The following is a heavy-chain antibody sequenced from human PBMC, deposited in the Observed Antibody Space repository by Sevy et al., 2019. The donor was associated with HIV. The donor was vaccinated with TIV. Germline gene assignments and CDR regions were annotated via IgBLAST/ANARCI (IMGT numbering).Heavy chain of an antibody. CDR2: ISYGGTET. V-gene: IGHV3-30-3*01. CDR3: ARDGGYSIKWYPLY. Sequence: GGSLRLSCAASGFAFSTHAMHWVRQAPGKGLEWVAVISYGGTETFYAASVEGRFTISGDNSKNMLSLQINSLKPEDTAVYYCARDGGYSIKWYPLYWGQGTLVTVSS. D-gene: IGHD1-26*01. CDR1: GFAFSTHA. J-gene: IGHJ4*02.